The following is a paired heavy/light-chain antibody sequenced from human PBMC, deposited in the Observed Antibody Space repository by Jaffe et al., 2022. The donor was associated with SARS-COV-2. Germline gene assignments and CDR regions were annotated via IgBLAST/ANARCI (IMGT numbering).Light chain of an antibody. CDR2: RNN. Sequence: QSVLSQAPSASTTPGQRVTISCSGSSSNIGRNYVYWYQQFPGTAPKLLIYRNNQRPSGVPDRFSGSKSGTSASLAISGLRSDDEADYYCATWDDSLRGPVFGGGTKLTVL. CDR3: ATWDDSLRGPV. J-gene: IGLJ3*02. CDR1: SSNIGRNY. V-gene: IGLV1-47*01.
Heavy chain of an antibody. CDR2: IGIGGDP. J-gene: IGHJ4*02. CDR1: GFTLRTYD. D-gene: IGHD4-17*01. Sequence: EVQLVASGGGLVQPGESLRLSCEASGFTLRTYDMHWVRQPTGEGLEWVSSIGIGGDPYYAGSVKGRFIVSRDNVRNSFHLQMNSLRAGDTAMYFCARTSFGDYAYFDHWGQGILVTVSS. CDR3: ARTSFGDYAYFDH. V-gene: IGHV3-13*05.